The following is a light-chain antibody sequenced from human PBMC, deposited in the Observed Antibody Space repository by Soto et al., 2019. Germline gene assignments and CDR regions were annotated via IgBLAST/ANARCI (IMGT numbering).Light chain of an antibody. V-gene: IGKV3-15*01. J-gene: IGKJ4*01. Sequence: EIVMTQSPGTLSVSPGERATLSCRASQSVRSNLAWYQQKPGQAPRLVIYGASTRATGVPARFSGSGFETEFTLTISSLQSEDFALYYCQVYNNWPPGLTFGGGTKVDIK. CDR3: QVYNNWPPGLT. CDR2: GAS. CDR1: QSVRSN.